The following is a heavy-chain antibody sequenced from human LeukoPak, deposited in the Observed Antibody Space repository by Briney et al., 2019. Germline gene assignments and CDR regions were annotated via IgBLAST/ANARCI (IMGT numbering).Heavy chain of an antibody. CDR1: GITFSSYG. D-gene: IGHD5-24*01. Sequence: PGGSLRLSCAASGITFSSYGMSWVRQAPGKGLEWVSGISPNGVITYYADSVKGRFTISRDNSKGTVYLQMNSLRPEDTAVYYCAKDDAWLQYGNWGRGTLVTVSS. J-gene: IGHJ4*02. CDR2: ISPNGVIT. CDR3: AKDDAWLQYGN. V-gene: IGHV3-23*01.